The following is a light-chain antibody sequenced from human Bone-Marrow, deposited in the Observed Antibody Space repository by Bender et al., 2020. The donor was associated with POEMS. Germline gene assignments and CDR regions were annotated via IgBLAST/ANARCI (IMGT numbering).Light chain of an antibody. V-gene: IGLV2-14*01. CDR2: EVI. CDR3: QSYDSSLSARV. Sequence: QSALTQPASVSGSPGQSVTISCTGTSSDIGAYNYVSWYQQLPGKAPKVIIYEVIYRPSGVSTRFSGSTSGNTAYLTVSGLQAEDEADYFCQSYDSSLSARVFGGGTKLTVL. J-gene: IGLJ2*01. CDR1: SSDIGAYNY.